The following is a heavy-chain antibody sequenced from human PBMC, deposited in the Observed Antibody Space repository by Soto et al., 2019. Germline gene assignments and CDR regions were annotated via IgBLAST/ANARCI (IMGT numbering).Heavy chain of an antibody. J-gene: IGHJ6*02. CDR3: ASQFWSGYYRDYYGMDV. V-gene: IGHV1-69*13. Sequence: SSLNVYCKTSVDTYSIYPVSWVRQTTGQGLEWMGGIIPIFGTANYAQKFQGRVTITADESTSTAYMELSSLRSEDTAVYYCASQFWSGYYRDYYGMDVWGQGTTVTVSS. CDR2: IIPIFGTA. CDR1: VDTYSIYP. D-gene: IGHD3-3*01.